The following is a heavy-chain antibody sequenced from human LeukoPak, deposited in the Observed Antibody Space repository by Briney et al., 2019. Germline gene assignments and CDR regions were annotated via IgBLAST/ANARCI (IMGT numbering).Heavy chain of an antibody. CDR3: VRLTPYGDYGESFDY. CDR2: IYPGDSDT. Sequence: GESLKISCKGSGYSFTSYWIGWVRQMPGKGLEWMGIIYPGDSDTRYSPSFQGQVTISADKSISTAYLQWSSLKASDTAMYYCVRLTPYGDYGESFDYWGQGTLVTVSS. J-gene: IGHJ4*02. V-gene: IGHV5-51*01. CDR1: GYSFTSYW. D-gene: IGHD4-17*01.